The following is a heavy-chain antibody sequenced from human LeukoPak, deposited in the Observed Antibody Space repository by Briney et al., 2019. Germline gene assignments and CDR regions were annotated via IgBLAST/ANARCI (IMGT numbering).Heavy chain of an antibody. Sequence: NTSQTLSLTCTVSGGSISSGGYYWSWIRQPPGKGLEWIGYIYHSGSTYYNPSLKSRVTISVDTSKNQFSLKLSSVTAADTAVYYCARLVRQRGMDVWGQGTTVTVSS. CDR2: IYHSGST. V-gene: IGHV4-30-2*01. CDR3: ARLVRQRGMDV. CDR1: GGSISSGGYY. D-gene: IGHD2-21*01. J-gene: IGHJ6*02.